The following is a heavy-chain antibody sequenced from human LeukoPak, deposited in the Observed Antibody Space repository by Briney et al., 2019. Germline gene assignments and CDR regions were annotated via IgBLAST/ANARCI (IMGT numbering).Heavy chain of an antibody. CDR3: ARYYYDSTTRAYYFDY. D-gene: IGHD3-22*01. Sequence: PGGSLRLSCAASGFTFSTYAMSWVRQAPGKGLEWVSAISASGGSTNYADSVKGRFTISRDNSKNTLYLLTDSLRAEDTAVYYCARYYYDSTTRAYYFDYWGQGTLVTVSS. V-gene: IGHV3-23*01. J-gene: IGHJ4*02. CDR1: GFTFSTYA. CDR2: ISASGGST.